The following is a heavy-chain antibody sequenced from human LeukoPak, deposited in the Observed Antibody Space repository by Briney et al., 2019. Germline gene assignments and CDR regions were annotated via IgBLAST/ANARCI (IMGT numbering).Heavy chain of an antibody. CDR1: GFTFSSYA. CDR2: ISGSGGST. Sequence: GGSLRLSCAASGFTFSSYAMSWVRQAPGKGLEWVSAISGSGGSTYYADSVKGRFSISRDNSKNTLYLQMNSLRAEDTALYYCAKNKAALWFGESYFDYWGQGTLVTVSS. D-gene: IGHD3-10*01. V-gene: IGHV3-23*01. CDR3: AKNKAALWFGESYFDY. J-gene: IGHJ4*02.